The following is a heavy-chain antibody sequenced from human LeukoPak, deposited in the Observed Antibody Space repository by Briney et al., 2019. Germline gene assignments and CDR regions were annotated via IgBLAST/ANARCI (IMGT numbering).Heavy chain of an antibody. CDR2: IWYDGSNK. CDR1: GFTFSSYG. J-gene: IGHJ6*02. V-gene: IGHV3-33*06. D-gene: IGHD6-13*01. Sequence: GRSLRPSCAASGFTFSSYGMHWVRQAPGKGLEWVAVIWYDGSNKYYADSVKGRFTISRDNSKNTLYLQMNSLRAEDTAVYYCAKDVASSSWPDYYYYYGMDVWGQGTTVTVSS. CDR3: AKDVASSSWPDYYYYYGMDV.